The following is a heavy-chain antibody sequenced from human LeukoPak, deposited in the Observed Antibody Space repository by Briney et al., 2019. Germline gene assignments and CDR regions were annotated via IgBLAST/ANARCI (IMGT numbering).Heavy chain of an antibody. V-gene: IGHV3-23*01. CDR3: AKDLGYCSVGSCYSEGY. CDR2: ISGSGGST. J-gene: IGHJ4*02. CDR1: GFTFSSYA. D-gene: IGHD2-15*01. Sequence: PGGSLRLSCAASGFTFSSYAMSWVRQAPGKGLEWVSAISGSGGSTYYADSVKGRFTISRDNSKNTLYLQMNSLRAEDTAAYYCAKDLGYCSVGSCYSEGYWGQGTLVTVSS.